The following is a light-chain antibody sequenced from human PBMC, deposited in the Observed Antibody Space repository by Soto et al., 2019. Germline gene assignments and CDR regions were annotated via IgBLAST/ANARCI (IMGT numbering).Light chain of an antibody. V-gene: IGLV1-44*01. CDR1: TSNSGSNK. CDR3: ATWDDSRHGYV. CDR2: TSN. J-gene: IGLJ1*01. Sequence: QSALAQPPSASLTPGQRVTMSCSGSTSNSGSNKVTCYKQLPGTAPKLLIYTSNQRPSGVPDRFPGSKSGTSAPLAIGGLQSADDADYYCATWDDSRHGYVFGTGTKVTVL.